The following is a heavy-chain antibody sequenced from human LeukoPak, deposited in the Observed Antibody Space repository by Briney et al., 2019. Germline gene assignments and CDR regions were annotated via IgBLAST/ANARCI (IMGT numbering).Heavy chain of an antibody. CDR1: GGSMSSGDYY. CDR2: IYYSGST. Sequence: SETLSLTCTVSGGSMSSGDYYWSWMRQPPGKGLDGIGYIYYSGSTYYNPSLKSRVTISVDTSKNQFSLKLSSVTAADTAVYYCARSLTIFGVVTDWGQGTLVTVSS. CDR3: ARSLTIFGVVTD. D-gene: IGHD3-3*01. V-gene: IGHV4-30-4*08. J-gene: IGHJ4*02.